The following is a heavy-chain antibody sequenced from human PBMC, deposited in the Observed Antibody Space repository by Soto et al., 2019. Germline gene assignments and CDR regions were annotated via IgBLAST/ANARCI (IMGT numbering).Heavy chain of an antibody. CDR2: IYPGDSET. CDR3: ARRADYCSSTSCSDYYYYGMDV. D-gene: IGHD2-2*01. Sequence: GESLKISCKVSGYSFPSFWIGWVRQMPGKGLEWLGSIYPGDSETRYSPSFQGEVTISADKSVSTAYLQWSSLKASDTAMYYCARRADYCSSTSCSDYYYYGMDVWGQGTTVTVSS. CDR1: GYSFPSFW. V-gene: IGHV5-51*01. J-gene: IGHJ6*02.